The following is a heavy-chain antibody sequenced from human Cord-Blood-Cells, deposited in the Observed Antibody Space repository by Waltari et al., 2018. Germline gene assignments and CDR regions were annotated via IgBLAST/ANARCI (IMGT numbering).Heavy chain of an antibody. V-gene: IGHV4-39*01. Sequence: QLQLQESGPGLVKPSETLSLTCTVSGGSISSSSYYWGWIRQPQREGLEWIGSINYSGSTYYNPSLKSRVTISVDTSKNQFSLKLSSVTAADTAVYYCARQQDSSGWYYYYGMDVWGQGTTVTVSS. CDR3: ARQQDSSGWYYYYGMDV. CDR2: INYSGST. CDR1: GGSISSSSYY. D-gene: IGHD6-19*01. J-gene: IGHJ6*02.